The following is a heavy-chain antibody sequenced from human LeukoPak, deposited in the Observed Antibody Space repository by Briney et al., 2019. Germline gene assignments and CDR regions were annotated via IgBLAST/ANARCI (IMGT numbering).Heavy chain of an antibody. CDR3: ARDTGSGSYMH. J-gene: IGHJ4*02. D-gene: IGHD3-10*01. CDR2: IYHSGST. Sequence: SETLSLTCTVSGGSISSYSWSWIRQPPGKGLEWIGYIYHSGSTYYNPSLKSRVTISVDRSKNQFSLKLSSVTAADTAVYYCARDTGSGSYMHWGQGTLVTVSS. CDR1: GGSISSYS. V-gene: IGHV4-59*12.